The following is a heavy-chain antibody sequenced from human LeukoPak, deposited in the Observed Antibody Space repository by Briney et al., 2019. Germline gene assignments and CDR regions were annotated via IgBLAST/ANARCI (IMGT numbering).Heavy chain of an antibody. CDR3: PRNWKTNSFDY. Sequence: PGGSLRLSCAACAFTFTTYGMHWVRQAKGKGQDWVAFVYYPARYIYSAHYVQGRFTISIDISNNTLYLHMDSLRAEDTAIYYSPRNWKTNSFDYWGQGTLVTVSS. CDR2: VYYPARYI. V-gene: IGHV3-33*01. J-gene: IGHJ4*02. CDR1: AFTFTTYG. D-gene: IGHD1-1*01.